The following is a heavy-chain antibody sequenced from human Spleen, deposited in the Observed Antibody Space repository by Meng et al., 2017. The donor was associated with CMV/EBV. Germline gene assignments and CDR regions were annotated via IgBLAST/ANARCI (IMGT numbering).Heavy chain of an antibody. CDR2: IRYDGSNK. CDR1: GFAFSSYG. J-gene: IGHJ1*01. CDR3: ARVGSTRCY. Sequence: GESMKISCAASGFAFSSYGMHWVRQAPGKGLEWVAFIRYDGSNKYYADSVKGRFTISRDNSKNTLYLQMNSLRAEDTAVYYCARVGSTRCYWGQGTLVTVSS. V-gene: IGHV3-30*02. D-gene: IGHD2-2*01.